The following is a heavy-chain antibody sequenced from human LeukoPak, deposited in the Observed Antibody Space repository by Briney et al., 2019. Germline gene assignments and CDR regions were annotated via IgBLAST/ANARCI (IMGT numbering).Heavy chain of an antibody. CDR2: ISGSGGST. Sequence: PGGSLRLSCAASGFTFSSYAMSWVRQAPGKGLEWVSAISGSGGSTSYADSVKGRFTISRDNSKNTLYLQMNSLRAEDTAVYYCAKAEREWLARRGGFQDYWGQGTLVTVSS. CDR3: AKAEREWLARRGGFQDY. CDR1: GFTFSSYA. J-gene: IGHJ4*02. V-gene: IGHV3-23*01. D-gene: IGHD6-19*01.